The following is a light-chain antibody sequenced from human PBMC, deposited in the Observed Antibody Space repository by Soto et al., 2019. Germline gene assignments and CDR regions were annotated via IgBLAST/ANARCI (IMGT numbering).Light chain of an antibody. Sequence: QSVLTQPPSASGTPGQSVTISCSGSSSNIGTNTVSWYQQLPRTAPRLLIYRNNQRPSWVPDRFSGSKSGTSASLAISGLQSEDEADYYCAVWDDSLHGVVFGGGTQLTVL. CDR1: SSNIGTNT. CDR3: AVWDDSLHGVV. V-gene: IGLV1-44*01. J-gene: IGLJ2*01. CDR2: RNN.